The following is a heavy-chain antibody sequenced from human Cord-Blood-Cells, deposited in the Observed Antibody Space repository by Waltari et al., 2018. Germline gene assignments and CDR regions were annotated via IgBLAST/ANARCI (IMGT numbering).Heavy chain of an antibody. CDR1: WDKVSINGVS. J-gene: IGHJ2*01. CDR2: TYYRSKWYN. CDR3: ARVTESHCYFDL. V-gene: IGHV6-1*01. Sequence: QVPLQESGPGHVKRTQTLTLSCAFSWDKVSINGVSWNWCRPSPSRGLEWLGSTYYRSKWYNDYAVSVKSRITINPHTSKNQFSLQRNSVTPEDTSVYYCARVTESHCYFDLWGRGTLVTVSS.